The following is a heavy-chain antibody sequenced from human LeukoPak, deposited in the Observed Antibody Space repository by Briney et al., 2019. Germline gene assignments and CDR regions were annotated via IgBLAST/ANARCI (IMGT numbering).Heavy chain of an antibody. Sequence: GGSLRLSGAASGFSFNDNAMSWVRQAPGKGREWVSGINGNGASTYYSDSVKGRFTISRDNSKNTVYLRMSSLRADDTATYYCAKDQTYSYYYLDSWGQGALVTVSS. V-gene: IGHV3-23*01. CDR3: AKDQTYSYYYLDS. D-gene: IGHD5-18*01. CDR2: INGNGAST. J-gene: IGHJ4*02. CDR1: GFSFNDNA.